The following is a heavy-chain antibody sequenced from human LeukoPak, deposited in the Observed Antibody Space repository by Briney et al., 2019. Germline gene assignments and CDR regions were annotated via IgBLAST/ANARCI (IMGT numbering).Heavy chain of an antibody. CDR2: MNPNSGNT. V-gene: IGHV1-8*02. D-gene: IGHD6-19*01. Sequence: ASVKVSCKASGGTFSSYDINWVRQATGQGLEWMGWMNPNSGNTGYAQKFQGRVTMTRNTSISTAYMELSSLRSEDTAVYYCARAVAGGDAFDIWGQGTMVTVSS. CDR3: ARAVAGGDAFDI. J-gene: IGHJ3*02. CDR1: GGTFSSYD.